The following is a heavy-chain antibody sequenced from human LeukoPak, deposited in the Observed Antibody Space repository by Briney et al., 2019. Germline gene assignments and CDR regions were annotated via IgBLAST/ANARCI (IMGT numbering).Heavy chain of an antibody. V-gene: IGHV1-69*13. J-gene: IGHJ4*02. CDR2: IIPIFGTA. Sequence: ASVKVSCKASGGTFSSYAISWVRQAPGQGLEWMGGIIPIFGTANYAQKFRGRVTITADESTSTAYMELSSLRSEDTAVYYCATILEMATITTVYWGQGTLVTVSS. CDR3: ATILEMATITTVY. D-gene: IGHD5-24*01. CDR1: GGTFSSYA.